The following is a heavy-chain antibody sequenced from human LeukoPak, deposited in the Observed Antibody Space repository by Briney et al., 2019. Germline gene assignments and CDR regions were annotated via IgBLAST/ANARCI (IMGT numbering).Heavy chain of an antibody. D-gene: IGHD3-16*01. CDR3: ARDPGPSIMITFGGYIDY. CDR2: INPNSGGT. J-gene: IGHJ4*02. CDR1: GYTFTGYY. V-gene: IGHV1-2*02. Sequence: ASVKVSCKASGYTFTGYYMHWVRQAPGQGLEWMGWINPNSGGTNYAQKFQGRVTMTRDTSISTAYMELSRLRSDDTAVYYCARDPGPSIMITFGGYIDYWGQGTLVTVSS.